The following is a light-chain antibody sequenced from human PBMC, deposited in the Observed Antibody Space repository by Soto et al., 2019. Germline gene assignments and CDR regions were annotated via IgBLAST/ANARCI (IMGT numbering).Light chain of an antibody. J-gene: IGKJ2*01. CDR1: QGISSY. Sequence: IQLTQSPSSLSASVGDRVTITCRASQGISSYLAWYQQKPGKAPKLLIYAASTLQSGVPSRFRGSGSETDFTLTKSSLQPEDFANYYCQQLNSYLVTLRQGTKMQNK. CDR2: AAS. CDR3: QQLNSYLVT. V-gene: IGKV1-9*01.